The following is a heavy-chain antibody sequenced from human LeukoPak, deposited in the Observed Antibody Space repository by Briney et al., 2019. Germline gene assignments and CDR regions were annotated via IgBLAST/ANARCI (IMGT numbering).Heavy chain of an antibody. V-gene: IGHV1-24*01. J-gene: IGHJ1*01. CDR2: FDPEDGET. Sequence: GASVKVSCKVSGYTLTELSMHWVRQAPGKGLEWMGGFDPEDGETIYAQKFQGRVTMTEDTSTDTAYMELSSLRPEDTAVYYCATGFPRVRGVIIIGEYFQHWGQGTLVTVSS. CDR3: ATGFPRVRGVIIIGEYFQH. D-gene: IGHD3-10*01. CDR1: GYTLTELS.